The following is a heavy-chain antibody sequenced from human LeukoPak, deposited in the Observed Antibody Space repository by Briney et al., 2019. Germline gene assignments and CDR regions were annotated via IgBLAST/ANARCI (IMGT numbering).Heavy chain of an antibody. D-gene: IGHD3-3*01. V-gene: IGHV4-59*01. CDR1: GGSISSYY. J-gene: IGHJ4*02. CDR3: AREKTDDYDFWSGYLSYFDY. CDR2: IYYSGST. Sequence: SETLSLTCTVSGGSISSYYWSWIRQPPGEGLEWIGYIYYSGSTNYNPSLKSRVTISVDTSKNQFSLKLSSVTAADTAVYYCAREKTDDYDFWSGYLSYFDYWGQGTLVTVSS.